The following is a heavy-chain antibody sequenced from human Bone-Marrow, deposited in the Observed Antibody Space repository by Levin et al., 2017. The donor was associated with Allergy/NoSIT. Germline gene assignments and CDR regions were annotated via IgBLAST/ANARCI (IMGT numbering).Heavy chain of an antibody. CDR1: GVSVSDSDW. J-gene: IGHJ4*02. D-gene: IGHD2-2*02. V-gene: IGHV4-4*02. CDR3: AKFSPRSPQLLYGVWDS. Sequence: PSETLSLDCSVSGVSVSDSDWWSWVRQSPGEGLEWLGDIHHSGAINYNPSLTSRLTMSLDKARNKFSLKLDSVTVADTAFYYCAKFSPRSPQLLYGVWDSWGQGTLVSVSS. CDR2: IHHSGAI.